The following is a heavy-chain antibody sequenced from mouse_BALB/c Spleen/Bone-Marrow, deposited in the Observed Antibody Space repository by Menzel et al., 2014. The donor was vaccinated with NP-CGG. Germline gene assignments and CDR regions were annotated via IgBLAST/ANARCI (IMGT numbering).Heavy chain of an antibody. J-gene: IGHJ4*01. Sequence: VNVVESGPGLVAPSQSLSITCTVSGFSLTGYGVNWVRQPPGKGLEWLGMIWGDGSTDYNSALKSRLSISKDNSKSQVFLKMNSLQTDDTAYYYCARPTMITDYAMDYWGQGTSVTVSS. D-gene: IGHD2-4*01. V-gene: IGHV2-6-7*01. CDR1: GFSLTGYG. CDR3: ARPTMITDYAMDY. CDR2: IWGDGST.